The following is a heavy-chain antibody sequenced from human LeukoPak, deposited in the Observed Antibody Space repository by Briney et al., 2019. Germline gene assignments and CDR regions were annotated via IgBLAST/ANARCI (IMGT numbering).Heavy chain of an antibody. Sequence: SETLSLTCTVSGGSISSYYWSWIRQPAGKGLEWIGRIYTSGSTNYNPSLKSRVTMSVDTSKNQFSLKLSSVTAADTAVYYCARALPRRGELLGYYYYYMDVWGKGTTVTVSS. CDR3: ARALPRRGELLGYYYYYMDV. D-gene: IGHD1-26*01. CDR2: IYTSGST. V-gene: IGHV4-4*07. J-gene: IGHJ6*03. CDR1: GGSISSYY.